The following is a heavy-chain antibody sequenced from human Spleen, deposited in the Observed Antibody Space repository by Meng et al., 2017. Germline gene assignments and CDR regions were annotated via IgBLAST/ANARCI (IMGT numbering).Heavy chain of an antibody. CDR3: ARDEDISAAGKLFGDY. CDR1: AYTFIGFH. J-gene: IGHJ4*02. V-gene: IGHV1-2*06. CDR2: INPDTGDT. Sequence: ASVKVSCKAYAYTFIGFHMHWVRQAPGQGLEWMGRINPDTGDTHYAQKFQARVTMTGDTSISTAYMELSGLRSDDTAMYYCARDEDISAAGKLFGDYWGQGTLVTVSS. D-gene: IGHD6-25*01.